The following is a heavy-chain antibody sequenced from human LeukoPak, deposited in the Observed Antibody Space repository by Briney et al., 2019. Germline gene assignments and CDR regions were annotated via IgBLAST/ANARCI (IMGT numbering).Heavy chain of an antibody. V-gene: IGHV3-74*01. CDR3: AKNYDSSGYYARMDV. J-gene: IGHJ6*02. CDR1: GFTFSSYW. Sequence: GGSLRLSCAASGFTFSSYWMNWVRQAPGKGLVWVSRIASDGSSTTYADSVKGRFSISRDNAKNTLYLQMNSLRVEDTAVYYCAKNYDSSGYYARMDVWGQGTTVTVSS. CDR2: IASDGSST. D-gene: IGHD3-22*01.